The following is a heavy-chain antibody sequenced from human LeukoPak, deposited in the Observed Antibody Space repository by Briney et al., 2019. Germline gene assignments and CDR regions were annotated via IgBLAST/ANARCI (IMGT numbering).Heavy chain of an antibody. J-gene: IGHJ5*02. CDR2: IYYSGST. V-gene: IGHV4-59*08. CDR3: ARHAGHSYLNWFDP. D-gene: IGHD5-18*01. CDR1: GGSISSYY. Sequence: PSETLSLTCTVSGGSISSYYWSWIRQPPGKGLEWIGYIYYSGSTNYNPSLKSRVTISVDTSKNQFSLKLSSVTAADTAVYYCARHAGHSYLNWFDPWGQGTLVTVSS.